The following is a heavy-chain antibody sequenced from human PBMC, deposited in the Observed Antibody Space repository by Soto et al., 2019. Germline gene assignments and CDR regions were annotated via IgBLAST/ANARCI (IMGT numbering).Heavy chain of an antibody. CDR3: AKDIWITLLGDFDY. CDR1: GFTFSSYA. Sequence: GGSLRLSCAASGFTFSSYAMSWVRQAPGKGLEWVSAIRGSGGSTYYADSVKGRFTISRDNSKNTLYLQMNSLRAEDTAVYYCAKDIWITLLGDFDYWGQATLVTVS. D-gene: IGHD3-10*02. J-gene: IGHJ4*02. CDR2: IRGSGGST. V-gene: IGHV3-23*01.